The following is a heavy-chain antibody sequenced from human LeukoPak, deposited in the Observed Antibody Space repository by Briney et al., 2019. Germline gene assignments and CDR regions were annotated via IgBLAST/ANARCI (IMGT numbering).Heavy chain of an antibody. CDR3: AKSYGYVPNWFDP. J-gene: IGHJ5*02. CDR1: GFTVSNAW. Sequence: GGSLRLSCAASGFTVSNAWMSWVRQAPGKGLEWVGRIKSKTDGETTDYAAPVKGRFTISRDDSKNTLYLQMNSLRAEDTAVYYCAKSYGYVPNWFDPWGQGTLVTVSS. CDR2: IKSKTDGETT. V-gene: IGHV3-15*01. D-gene: IGHD5-12*01.